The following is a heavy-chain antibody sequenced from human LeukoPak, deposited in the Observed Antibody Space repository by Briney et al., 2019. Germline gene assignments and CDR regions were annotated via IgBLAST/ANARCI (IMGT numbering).Heavy chain of an antibody. CDR3: ARDPYYYDSSGYSTPAFDI. CDR1: GFTFSSYW. CDR2: IKQGGSEK. D-gene: IGHD3-22*01. Sequence: PGGSLRLSCAASGFTFSSYWMSWVRQAPGKGLEWVANIKQGGSEKYYVDSVKGRFTISRDNAKNSLYLQMNSLRAEDTAVYYCARDPYYYDSSGYSTPAFDIWGQGTMVTVSS. V-gene: IGHV3-7*01. J-gene: IGHJ3*02.